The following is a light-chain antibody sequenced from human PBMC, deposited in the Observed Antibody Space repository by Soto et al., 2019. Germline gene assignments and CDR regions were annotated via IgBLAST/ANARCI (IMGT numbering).Light chain of an antibody. CDR1: RSVSSN. Sequence: EIVMTQSPATLSVSPGERATLSCRASRSVSSNLAWYQQKPGQAPRLLIYGASTRATGIPARFSGSGSGTECTLIISSLQSEDFAVYSYQQYNGWPLTFGGGTKVEIK. V-gene: IGKV3-15*01. J-gene: IGKJ4*01. CDR3: QQYNGWPLT. CDR2: GAS.